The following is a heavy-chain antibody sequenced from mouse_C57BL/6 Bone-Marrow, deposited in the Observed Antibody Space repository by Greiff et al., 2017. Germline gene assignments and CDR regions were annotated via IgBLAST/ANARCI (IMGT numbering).Heavy chain of an antibody. Sequence: EVQLVESGGDLVKPGGSLKLSCAASGFTFSSYGMSWVRQTPDKRLEWVATISSGGSYTYYPDSVKGRFTISRDNAKKTLYLQMSSLKSEDTAMYYCARHDGYFWYFDVWGTGTTVTVSS. V-gene: IGHV5-6*01. J-gene: IGHJ1*03. D-gene: IGHD2-3*01. CDR2: ISSGGSYT. CDR3: ARHDGYFWYFDV. CDR1: GFTFSSYG.